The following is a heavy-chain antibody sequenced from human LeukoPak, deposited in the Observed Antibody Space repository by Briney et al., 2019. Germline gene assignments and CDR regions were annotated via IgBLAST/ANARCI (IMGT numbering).Heavy chain of an antibody. V-gene: IGHV3-11*01. CDR3: ARAPSKYDFWSGYHYYYMDV. CDR2: ISSSGSTI. CDR1: GFTFSDYY. Sequence: GGSLRLSCAASGFTFSDYYMSWIRQAPGKGLEWVSYISSSGSTIYYADSVKGRFTISRDNAKNSLYLQMNSLRAKDTAVYYCARAPSKYDFWSGYHYYYMDVWGKGTTVTVSS. J-gene: IGHJ6*03. D-gene: IGHD3-3*01.